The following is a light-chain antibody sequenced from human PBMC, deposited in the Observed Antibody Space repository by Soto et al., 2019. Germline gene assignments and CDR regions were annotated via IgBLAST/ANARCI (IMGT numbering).Light chain of an antibody. CDR2: GAS. CDR3: HQYGSSPIT. Sequence: DIVLTQSPGTLSLYPGIRATLSCRASQSINSDYLAWYQHKPGQAPRLLIYGASSRATGIPDRFSGSGSGTDFTLTINRVEPEDFVVYYCHQYGSSPITFGQGTRLEIK. CDR1: QSINSDY. J-gene: IGKJ5*01. V-gene: IGKV3-20*01.